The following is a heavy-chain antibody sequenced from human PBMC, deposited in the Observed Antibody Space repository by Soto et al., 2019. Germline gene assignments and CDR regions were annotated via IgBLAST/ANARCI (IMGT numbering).Heavy chain of an antibody. V-gene: IGHV1-69*08. CDR3: AREECCYRMGTIPFVYQDI. CDR2: INPILGTG. D-gene: IGHD3-16*02. Sequence: QVQLVQSGPEVQKSGSSVKVSCKLSGGTFTTDTISWLRRAPGQGLEWMGRINPILGTGNYAQKFQGRVTFTEGKTRDTGDFVLGSLTSGVAAVYYCAREECCYRMGTIPFVYQDIRGNVAT. J-gene: IGHJ6*03. CDR1: GGTFTTDT.